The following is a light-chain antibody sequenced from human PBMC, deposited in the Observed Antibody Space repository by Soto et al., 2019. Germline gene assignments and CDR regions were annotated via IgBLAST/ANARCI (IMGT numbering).Light chain of an antibody. Sequence: DIQMTQSPSSLSASVGDRVTITCRASQSINSYLNWYQQKPGKAPKLLIYGASSLQGGVPSRFSGSGSGTDFTLTISSLQPEDFTTYYCQQSYSTPRTFGQGTKVDIK. V-gene: IGKV1-39*01. J-gene: IGKJ1*01. CDR3: QQSYSTPRT. CDR2: GAS. CDR1: QSINSY.